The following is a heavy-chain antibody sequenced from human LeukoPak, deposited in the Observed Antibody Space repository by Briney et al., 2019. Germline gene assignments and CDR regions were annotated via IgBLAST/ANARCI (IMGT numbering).Heavy chain of an antibody. J-gene: IGHJ4*02. CDR3: ARGQVGASSGMKY. Sequence: SETLSLTCAVYGGSFSGYYWSWIRQPPGKGLEWIGEINHSGSTNYNPSLKSRVTISVDTSKNQFSLKLTYVTAADTAVYYCARGQVGASSGMKYWGQGTLVTVSS. CDR1: GGSFSGYY. V-gene: IGHV4-34*01. CDR2: INHSGST. D-gene: IGHD1-26*01.